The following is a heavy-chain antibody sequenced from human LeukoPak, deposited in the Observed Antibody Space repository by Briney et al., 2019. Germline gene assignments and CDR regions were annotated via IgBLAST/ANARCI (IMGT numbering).Heavy chain of an antibody. D-gene: IGHD3-3*01. CDR2: IYTSGST. CDR1: GGSISSGSYY. CDR3: ARGTYYDFWSGYFQNNWFDP. Sequence: SETLSLTCTVSGGSISSGSYYWSWIRQPAGKGLEWIGRIYTSGSTNYNPSLKSRVTISVDTSENQFSLKLSSVTAADTAVYYCARGTYYDFWSGYFQNNWFDPWGQGTLVTVSS. V-gene: IGHV4-61*02. J-gene: IGHJ5*02.